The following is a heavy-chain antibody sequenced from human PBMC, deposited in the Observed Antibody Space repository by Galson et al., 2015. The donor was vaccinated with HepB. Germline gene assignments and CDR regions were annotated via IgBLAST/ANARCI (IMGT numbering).Heavy chain of an antibody. CDR2: IYSGGST. D-gene: IGHD2-15*01. J-gene: IGHJ6*02. CDR1: GFTVSSNY. V-gene: IGHV3-53*01. CDR3: ARDLLSPYRYCSGGSCYHYYGMDV. Sequence: SLRLSCAASGFTVSSNYMSWVRQAPGKGLEWVSVIYSGGSTYYADSVKGRFTISRDDSKNTLYLQMNSLRAEDTAVYYCARDLLSPYRYCSGGSCYHYYGMDVWGQGTTVTVSS.